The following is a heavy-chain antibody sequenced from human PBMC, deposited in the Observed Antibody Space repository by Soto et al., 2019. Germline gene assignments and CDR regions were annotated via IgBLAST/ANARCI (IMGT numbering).Heavy chain of an antibody. CDR1: GFTFTTYA. V-gene: IGHV3-23*01. CDR2: VTGSGDST. CDR3: ARDQRYYCATTSCYVFDS. Sequence: EVQLLESGGGLVQPGGSLRLSCAASGFTFTTYAMSWVRQAPGKGLEWVSAVTGSGDSTYYEDSVKGRFTISRDNFKNTLYLEMNSLRAEDTAVYYCARDQRYYCATTSCYVFDSWDQGALVTVSS. J-gene: IGHJ4*02. D-gene: IGHD2-2*01.